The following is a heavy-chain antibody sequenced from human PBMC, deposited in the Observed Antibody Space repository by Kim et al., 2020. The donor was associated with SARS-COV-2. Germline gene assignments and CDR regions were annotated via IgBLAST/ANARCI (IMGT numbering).Heavy chain of an antibody. V-gene: IGHV4-34*01. Sequence: PSLKSRVTISVDTSKNQFSLKLSSVTAADTAVYYCAGSLPLGYCSGGSCYWGQGTLVTVSS. J-gene: IGHJ4*02. D-gene: IGHD2-15*01. CDR3: AGSLPLGYCSGGSCY.